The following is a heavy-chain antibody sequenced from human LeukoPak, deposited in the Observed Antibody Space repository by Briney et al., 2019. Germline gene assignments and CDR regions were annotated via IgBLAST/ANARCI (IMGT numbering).Heavy chain of an antibody. CDR1: GFTFSSYS. CDR3: ARDHWSPPSY. D-gene: IGHD2-8*02. Sequence: PGGSLRLSCVASGFTFSSYSLNWVRQAPGKGLEWVSHIGVSSSLVRYADSVKGRFTISRDNAKNSLYLQMDSLRAEDTAMYYCARDHWSPPSYWGQGTLVTVSS. V-gene: IGHV3-48*01. CDR2: IGVSSSLV. J-gene: IGHJ4*02.